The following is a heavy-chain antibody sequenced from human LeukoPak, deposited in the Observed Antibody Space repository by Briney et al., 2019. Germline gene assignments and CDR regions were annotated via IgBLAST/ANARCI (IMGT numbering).Heavy chain of an antibody. V-gene: IGHV3-7*01. CDR3: ARHIFGVVTGNWFDP. Sequence: AGGSLRLSCAASGFTFSSYWMSWVRQAPGKGLEWVANIKQDGSEKYYVDSVKGRFTISRDNAKNSLYLQMNSLRAEDTAVYYCARHIFGVVTGNWFDPWGQGTLVTVSS. D-gene: IGHD3-3*02. CDR2: IKQDGSEK. CDR1: GFTFSSYW. J-gene: IGHJ5*02.